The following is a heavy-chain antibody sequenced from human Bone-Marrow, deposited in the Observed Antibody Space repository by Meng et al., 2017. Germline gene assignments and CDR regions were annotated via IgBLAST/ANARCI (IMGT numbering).Heavy chain of an antibody. V-gene: IGHV1-8*03. Sequence: ASVKVSCKASGYTFTSYYINWVRQATGQGLKWMGWMNPNSGNTGYAQKFQGRVTITRNTTISTAYMELSSLRSEATTVYYCARKSGTYADDAFDIWGQGTMVTVSS. CDR3: ARKSGTYADDAFDI. CDR1: GYTFTSYY. D-gene: IGHD1-26*01. J-gene: IGHJ3*02. CDR2: MNPNSGNT.